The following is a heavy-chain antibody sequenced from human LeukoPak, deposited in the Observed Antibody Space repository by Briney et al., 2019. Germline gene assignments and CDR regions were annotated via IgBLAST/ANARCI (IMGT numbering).Heavy chain of an antibody. CDR3: ATDPITMVRGVIITLGY. Sequence: ASVKVSFKVSGYTLTELSMHWVRQAPGKGLEWMGGFDPEDGETHYARKFQGRVTITEDTSTDTAYMELSSLRSEDTAVYYCATDPITMVRGVIITLGYWGQGTLVTVSS. CDR1: GYTLTELS. J-gene: IGHJ4*02. CDR2: FDPEDGET. D-gene: IGHD3-10*01. V-gene: IGHV1-24*01.